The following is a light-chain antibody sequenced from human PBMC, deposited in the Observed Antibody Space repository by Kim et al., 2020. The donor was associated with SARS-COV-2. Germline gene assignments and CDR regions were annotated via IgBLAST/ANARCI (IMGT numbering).Light chain of an antibody. V-gene: IGLV3-1*01. CDR2: QDR. CDR3: QAWDSSTGGV. CDR1: KLGEKY. Sequence: SYELTQPPSVSVSLGQTASITCSGDKLGEKYACWYQQKPGQSPVLVIYQDRKRPSGIPERFSGSNSGNTATLTISETQAMDEADYYCQAWDSSTGGVFGGGTQLTVL. J-gene: IGLJ2*01.